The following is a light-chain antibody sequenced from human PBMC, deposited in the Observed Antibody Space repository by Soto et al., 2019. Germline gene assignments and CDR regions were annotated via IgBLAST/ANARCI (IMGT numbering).Light chain of an antibody. V-gene: IGKV3-20*01. Sequence: EIVLTQSPGTLSLSPGERATLSCRASQTFSNSFLSWFQQIPGQAPRLLIYGASMRATGIPDRFSGSGSGTDFTLTISRLEPEDFAVYYCQQCVRSSTFGQGTRLEI. CDR2: GAS. CDR1: QTFSNSF. J-gene: IGKJ5*01. CDR3: QQCVRSST.